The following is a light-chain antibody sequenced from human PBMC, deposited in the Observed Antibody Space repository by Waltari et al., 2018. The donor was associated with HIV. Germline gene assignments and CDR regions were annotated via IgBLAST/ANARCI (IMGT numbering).Light chain of an antibody. V-gene: IGLV3-25*03. CDR1: PLAKQY. CDR3: QSADSSGSNFV. CDR2: KDS. J-gene: IGLJ1*01. Sequence: SYELTQPPSVSVSPGQTARITCSGDPLAKQYASWYQQKPGQAPVSVIYKDSERPSRIPERFSGSSSGTTVTLTISGVQAEDEADYYCQSADSSGSNFVFGTGTKVTVL.